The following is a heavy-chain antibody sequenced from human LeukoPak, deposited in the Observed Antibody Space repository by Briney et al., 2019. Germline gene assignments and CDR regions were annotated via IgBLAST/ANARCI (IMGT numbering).Heavy chain of an antibody. J-gene: IGHJ5*02. CDR1: GFTFRSYG. V-gene: IGHV3-33*01. D-gene: IGHD3-10*01. Sequence: GGSLRLSCAGSGFTFRSYGIHWVRQAPGKGLEWVGIIWYDGSNKYYADSVKGRFTISRDNSQNTVYLQMNSLRAEDTAVYYCARRLETSEWFDPWGQGTLVTVSS. CDR2: IWYDGSNK. CDR3: ARRLETSEWFDP.